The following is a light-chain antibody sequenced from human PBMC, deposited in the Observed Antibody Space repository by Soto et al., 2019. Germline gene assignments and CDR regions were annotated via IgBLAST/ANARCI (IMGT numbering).Light chain of an antibody. Sequence: VLTQSQPTLSWSPKERATLSCRASQTISTSLAWYQQKPGQPPRLLIYDASNRATDIPARFSGSGSGTDFTLTISSLEPEDFAVYYCQQRTRWPLTFGGGTKVDIK. CDR1: QTISTS. CDR3: QQRTRWPLT. J-gene: IGKJ4*01. V-gene: IGKV3-11*01. CDR2: DAS.